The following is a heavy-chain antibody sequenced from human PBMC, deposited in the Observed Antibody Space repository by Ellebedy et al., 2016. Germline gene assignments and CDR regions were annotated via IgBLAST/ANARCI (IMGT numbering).Heavy chain of an antibody. CDR1: GFTFDDYA. CDR3: AREGIYSSSSTGDY. V-gene: IGHV3-9*01. Sequence: GGSLRLSXAASGFTFDDYAMHWVRQAPGKGLEWVSGISWNSGSIGYADSVKGRFTISRDNAKNSLYLQMNSLRAEDTAVYYCAREGIYSSSSTGDYWGQGTLVTVSS. CDR2: ISWNSGSI. J-gene: IGHJ4*02. D-gene: IGHD6-6*01.